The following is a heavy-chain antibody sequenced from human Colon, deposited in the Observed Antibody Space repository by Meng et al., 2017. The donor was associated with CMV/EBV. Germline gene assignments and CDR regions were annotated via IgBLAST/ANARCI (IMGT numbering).Heavy chain of an antibody. V-gene: IGHV4-61*01. CDR2: IYYSGFS. CDR3: AIERSDYYTHYALDV. CDR1: GGSVSSGSNY. D-gene: IGHD2-21*02. Sequence: SETLSPTCTVSGGSVSSGSNYWSWIRQPPGKGLEWFGYIYYSGFSNYSSYLKSRFAMSVDTSKNQFSLNLTSVTTADTAVYYCAIERSDYYTHYALDVWGQGTTVTVSS. J-gene: IGHJ6*02.